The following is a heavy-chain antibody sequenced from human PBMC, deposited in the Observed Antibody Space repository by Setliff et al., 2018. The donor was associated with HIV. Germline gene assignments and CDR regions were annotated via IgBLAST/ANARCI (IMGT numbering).Heavy chain of an antibody. CDR3: ARSNLEPTSRLFDP. CDR2: IYHTGSS. J-gene: IGHJ5*02. V-gene: IGHV4-38-2*01. CDR1: GFSISSRYY. Sequence: SETLSLTCDVSGFSISSRYYWGWIRQSPGKGLEWIGNIYHTGSSYYNPSLNDRATISLDTSKNRFSLNLASVTAADTAVYYCARSNLEPTSRLFDPWGPGTLVTVSS. D-gene: IGHD1-1*01.